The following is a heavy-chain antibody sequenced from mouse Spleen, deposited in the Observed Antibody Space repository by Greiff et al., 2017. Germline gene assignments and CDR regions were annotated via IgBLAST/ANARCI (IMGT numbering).Heavy chain of an antibody. CDR3: ARNRVYGNYDWYFDV. D-gene: IGHD2-1*01. CDR2: IWSGGST. V-gene: IGHV2-2*01. CDR1: GFSLTSYG. Sequence: QVQLQQSGPGLVQPSQSLSITCTVSGFSLTSYGVHWVRQSPGKGLEWLGVIWSGGSTDYNAAFISRLSISKDNSKSQVFFKMNSLQADDTAIYYCARNRVYGNYDWYFDVWGAGTTVTVSS. J-gene: IGHJ1*01.